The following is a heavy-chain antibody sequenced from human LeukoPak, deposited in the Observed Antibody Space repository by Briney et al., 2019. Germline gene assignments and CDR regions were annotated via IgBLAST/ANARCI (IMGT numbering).Heavy chain of an antibody. CDR2: FSGSGGDT. CDR3: AKGGYNPTTFDY. CDR1: GFTFSSYA. Sequence: GGSLRLSCAASGFTFSSYAMHWVRQAPGKGLEWGSGFSGSGGDTSYADSVKGRFTISRDNSKNTLYLQMDSLRVDDTAIYYCAKGGYNPTTFDYWGLGTLVTVSS. V-gene: IGHV3-23*01. J-gene: IGHJ4*02. D-gene: IGHD5-24*01.